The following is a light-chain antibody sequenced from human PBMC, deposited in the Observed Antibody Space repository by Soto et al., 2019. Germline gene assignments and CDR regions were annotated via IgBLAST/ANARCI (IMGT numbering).Light chain of an antibody. CDR1: QTIRSW. J-gene: IGKJ1*01. CDR3: KQYSRYSEA. Sequence: DIQMPQCPLTLSGSVGDRVTITFRTSQTIRSWLAWYQQKPGKAPKLLIYKASTLKSGDPSRISGSGSGTEFTLTISSLQPNNFATYYCKQYSRYSEAFGQGAKVDIK. CDR2: KAS. V-gene: IGKV1-5*03.